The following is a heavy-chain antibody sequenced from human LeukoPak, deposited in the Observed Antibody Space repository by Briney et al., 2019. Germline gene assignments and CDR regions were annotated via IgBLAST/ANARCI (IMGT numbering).Heavy chain of an antibody. D-gene: IGHD2-21*02. Sequence: KPSETLSLTCAVYGGSFSGYYWSWIRQPPGKGLEWIGEINHSGSTNYNPSLKSRVTISVDTSKNQFSLKLSSVTAADTAVYYCATAGVVTATPGAFVIWGQGTMVTVSS. CDR2: INHSGST. V-gene: IGHV4-34*01. CDR1: GGSFSGYY. J-gene: IGHJ3*02. CDR3: ATAGVVTATPGAFVI.